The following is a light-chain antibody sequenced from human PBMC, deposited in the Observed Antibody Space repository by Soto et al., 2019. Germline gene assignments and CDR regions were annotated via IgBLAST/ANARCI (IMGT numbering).Light chain of an antibody. CDR2: ANN. J-gene: IGLJ3*02. CDR3: QSYDSSLSGSL. CDR1: SSNIGAGYD. V-gene: IGLV1-40*01. Sequence: QSVLTQPSSVSGAPGQRVTISCTGTSSNIGAGYDVHWYQQLPGTAPKLLIYANNNRPSGVPDRFSGSKSGTPASLAITGLQAEDEADYYCQSYDSSLSGSLFGGGTKVTVL.